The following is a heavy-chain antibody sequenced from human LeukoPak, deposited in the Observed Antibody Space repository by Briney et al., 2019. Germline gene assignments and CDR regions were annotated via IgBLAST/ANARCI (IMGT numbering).Heavy chain of an antibody. D-gene: IGHD5-18*01. CDR3: ARVQGIQLWLRLDY. V-gene: IGHV4-34*01. J-gene: IGHJ4*02. CDR1: GGSFSGYY. CDR2: INHSGST. Sequence: PSETLSLTCAVYGGSFSGYYWSWIRQPPVKGLEWIGEINHSGSTNYNPSLKSRVTISVDTSKNQFSLKLSSVTAADTAVYYCARVQGIQLWLRLDYWGQGTLVTVSS.